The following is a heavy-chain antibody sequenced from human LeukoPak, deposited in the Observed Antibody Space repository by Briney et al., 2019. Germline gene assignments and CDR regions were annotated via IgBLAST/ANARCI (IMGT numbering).Heavy chain of an antibody. CDR3: ARVVAPGGLRLGELSLDY. V-gene: IGHV4-59*12. J-gene: IGHJ4*02. CDR2: ISNIGST. CDR1: GGSISSYY. D-gene: IGHD3-16*02. Sequence: PSETLSLTCTVSGGSISSYYWSWIRQPPGKGLEWIGYISNIGSTNYNPSLKSRVSISEDTSKNQFSLKLSSVTAADTAVYYCARVVAPGGLRLGELSLDYWGQGTLVTVSS.